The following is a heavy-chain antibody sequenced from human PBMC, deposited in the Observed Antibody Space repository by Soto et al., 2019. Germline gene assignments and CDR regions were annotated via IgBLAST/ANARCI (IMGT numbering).Heavy chain of an antibody. J-gene: IGHJ6*02. CDR2: TYYRSKLYN. D-gene: IGHD2-2*03. V-gene: IGHV6-1*01. CDR1: GDSVSSNSAA. Sequence: SQTLSLTCAISGDSVSSNSAAWNWIRQSPSRVLEWLGRTYYRSKLYNDYAVSVKSRITINPDTSKNQFSLQLNSVTPEDTAVYYCARSVDLDPYYGMDVWGQGTTVTVSS. CDR3: ARSVDLDPYYGMDV.